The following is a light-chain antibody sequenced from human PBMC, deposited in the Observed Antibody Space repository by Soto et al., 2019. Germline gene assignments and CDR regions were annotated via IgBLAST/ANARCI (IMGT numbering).Light chain of an antibody. CDR2: DAS. CDR1: QTISFS. V-gene: IGKV1-5*01. J-gene: IGKJ1*01. Sequence: DIQMTQSPSTLSASVGDRVTVTCRARQTISFSLAWYQQKPGKAPKLLIYDASTLQSGVPSRFSGSESGSEFILTISGLQTDDFATYYCQQYHGYSLTFGQGTKVDI. CDR3: QQYHGYSLT.